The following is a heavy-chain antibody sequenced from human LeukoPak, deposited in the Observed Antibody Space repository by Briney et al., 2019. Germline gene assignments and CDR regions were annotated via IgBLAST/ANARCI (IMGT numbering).Heavy chain of an antibody. V-gene: IGHV3-30*02. CDR3: AKDNRIVGATTWFDP. D-gene: IGHD1-26*01. CDR2: IRYDGSNK. J-gene: IGHJ5*02. CDR1: GFTFSSYG. Sequence: PGGSLRLSCAASGFTFSSYGMHWVRQAPGKGLEWVAFIRYDGSNKYYADSVKGRFTISRDNSKNTLYLQMNSLRAEDTAVYYCAKDNRIVGATTWFDPWGQGTLVTVSS.